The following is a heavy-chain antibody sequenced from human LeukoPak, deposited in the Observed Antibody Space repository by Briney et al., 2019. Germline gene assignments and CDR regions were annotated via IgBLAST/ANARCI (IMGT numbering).Heavy chain of an antibody. CDR2: INPSGGST. Sequence: ASVKVSCKASGYTFTNYYMHWVTQAPGQGLEWMGIINPSGGSTTYAQKFQGRVTMTRDTSTSTVFMELSSLRSEDTAVYYCARVRSSSWYGEVDPRGQGTLVTVSS. J-gene: IGHJ5*02. CDR1: GYTFTNYY. CDR3: ARVRSSSWYGEVDP. D-gene: IGHD6-13*01. V-gene: IGHV1-46*01.